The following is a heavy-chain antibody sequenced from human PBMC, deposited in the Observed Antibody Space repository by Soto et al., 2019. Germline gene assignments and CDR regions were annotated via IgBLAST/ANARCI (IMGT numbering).Heavy chain of an antibody. V-gene: IGHV4-59*02. J-gene: IGHJ5*02. D-gene: IGHD1-26*01. CDR1: GGSVSSYY. Sequence: LSLTCTVSGGSVSSYYWSWIRQPPGKGLEWIGYIYYSGSTNYNPSLKSRVTISVDTSKNQFSLKLSSVTAADTAVYYCALSGSYNPVWFDPWGQGALVTVSS. CDR3: ALSGSYNPVWFDP. CDR2: IYYSGST.